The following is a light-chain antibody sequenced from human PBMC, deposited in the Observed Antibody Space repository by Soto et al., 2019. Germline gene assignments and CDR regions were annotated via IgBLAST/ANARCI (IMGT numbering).Light chain of an antibody. CDR1: QSVSSSY. V-gene: IGKV3-20*01. CDR2: GAS. J-gene: IGKJ5*01. Sequence: EIVLTQSPGTLSLSPGERATLSCRASQSVSSSYLAWYQQKPGQAPRLLTYGASSRATGIPDRFSGSGSGADFTLIIIRLEPEDFAVYYCHQYGISPPVTFGQGTRLEIK. CDR3: HQYGISPPVT.